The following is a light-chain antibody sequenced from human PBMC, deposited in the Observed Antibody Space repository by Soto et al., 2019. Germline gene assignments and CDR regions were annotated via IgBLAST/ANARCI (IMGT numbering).Light chain of an antibody. CDR1: QTISSW. J-gene: IGKJ1*01. CDR3: QQYMSYS. V-gene: IGKV1-5*01. CDR2: DAS. Sequence: DIQMTQSPSTLSASVGDRVTITCRASQTISSWLAWYQQKPGKAPNLLIYDASTLENGVPSRFSGSASGTDFTLTISSLQPYDFATYYCQQYMSYSFGQGTKVDIK.